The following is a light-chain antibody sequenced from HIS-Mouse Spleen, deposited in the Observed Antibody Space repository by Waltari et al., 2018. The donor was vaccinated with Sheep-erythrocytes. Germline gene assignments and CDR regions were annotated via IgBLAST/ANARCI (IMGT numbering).Light chain of an antibody. V-gene: IGLV2-11*01. J-gene: IGLJ2*01. CDR1: SSDVGCSNY. Sequence: QSALTQPRSVSGSPGQSVTISCTGTSSDVGCSNYVPWYQQHPGKAPKLMIYDVSKRPSGVPDRFSGSKSGNTASLTISGLQAEDEADYYCCSYAGSYTRVFGGGTKLTVL. CDR2: DVS. CDR3: CSYAGSYTRV.